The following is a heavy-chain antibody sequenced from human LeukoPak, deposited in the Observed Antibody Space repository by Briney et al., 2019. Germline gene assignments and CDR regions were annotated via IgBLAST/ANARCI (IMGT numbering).Heavy chain of an antibody. CDR2: IYTSGST. J-gene: IGHJ6*03. CDR1: GGSISNYY. Sequence: SETLSLTCTVSGGSISNYYWSWIRQPAGKGLEWIGRIYTSGSTTYNPSLKSRVTIAADTSKNEFFLKLSSVTAADTAVYYCARAGRTSLYNHHYMDAWGKGTTVIVSS. D-gene: IGHD2-8*01. CDR3: ARAGRTSLYNHHYMDA. V-gene: IGHV4-4*07.